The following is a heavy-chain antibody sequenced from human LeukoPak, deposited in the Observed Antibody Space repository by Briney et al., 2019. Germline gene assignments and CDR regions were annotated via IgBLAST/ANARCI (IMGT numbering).Heavy chain of an antibody. CDR3: ARYTSSSWYYYYYYMDV. D-gene: IGHD6-13*01. Sequence: PSETLSLTCTVSGGAISSSDYYWGWVRQPPGKGLEWIGEINHSGSTNYNPSLKSRVTISVDTSKNQFSLKLSSVTAADTAVYYCARYTSSSWYYYYYYMDVWGKGTTVTVSS. CDR1: GGAISSSDYY. CDR2: INHSGST. J-gene: IGHJ6*03. V-gene: IGHV4-39*07.